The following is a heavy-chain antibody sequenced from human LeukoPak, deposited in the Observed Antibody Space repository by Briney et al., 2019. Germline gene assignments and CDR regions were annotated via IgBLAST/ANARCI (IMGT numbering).Heavy chain of an antibody. V-gene: IGHV1-2*02. CDR1: GYTFTGYY. D-gene: IGHD2-2*02. CDR2: INPNSGGT. Sequence: ASVKVSCKASGYTFTGYYMHWVRQAPGQGLEWMGWINPNSGGTNYAQKFQGRVTMTRDTSISTAYMELSRLRSDDTAVYYCASRPAAIRYDAFDIWGQGTMVTVSS. CDR3: ASRPAAIRYDAFDI. J-gene: IGHJ3*02.